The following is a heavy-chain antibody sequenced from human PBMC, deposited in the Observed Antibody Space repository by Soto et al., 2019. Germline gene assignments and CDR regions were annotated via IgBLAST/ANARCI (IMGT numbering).Heavy chain of an antibody. CDR2: MNEDGGTT. CDR3: ASDLSGRADV. J-gene: IGHJ6*02. D-gene: IGHD3-10*01. Sequence: EVQLVESGGGLVRPGGSLRLSCAASGFTFSSYWMHWVRQAPGKGLVWVSRMNEDGGTTDYADSVKGRFTISRHNAKNTLYLHMNSLRVEGTAVYYCASDLSGRADVWGQGTTVTVSS. V-gene: IGHV3-74*02. CDR1: GFTFSSYW.